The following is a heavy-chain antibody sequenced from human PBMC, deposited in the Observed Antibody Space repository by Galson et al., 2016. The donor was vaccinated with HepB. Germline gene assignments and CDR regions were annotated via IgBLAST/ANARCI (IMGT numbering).Heavy chain of an antibody. CDR2: ISTNGGYT. J-gene: IGHJ4*02. CDR3: VKGGYYDRKGFDY. V-gene: IGHV3-64D*06. Sequence: SLRLSCAASGFTLINYAMHWVRQAPGKGLEYVSTISTNGGYTNYADSVKGRFTISRDNSKNTLYLQMSSLRPEDTAVYYCVKGGYYDRKGFDYWVQGTLVTVSS. D-gene: IGHD3-22*01. CDR1: GFTLINYA.